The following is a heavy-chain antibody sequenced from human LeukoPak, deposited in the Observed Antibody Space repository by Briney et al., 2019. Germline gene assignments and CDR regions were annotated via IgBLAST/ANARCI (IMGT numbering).Heavy chain of an antibody. Sequence: GRSLRLSCTASGFTFGDYAMSWFRQAPGKGLEWVGFIRSKAYGGTTEYAASVKGRFTISRDDSKSIAYLQMNSLKTEDTAVYYCTRARYSSGWYCDYWGQGTLVTVSS. CDR3: TRARYSSGWYCDY. V-gene: IGHV3-49*03. CDR1: GFTFGDYA. D-gene: IGHD6-19*01. J-gene: IGHJ4*02. CDR2: IRSKAYGGTT.